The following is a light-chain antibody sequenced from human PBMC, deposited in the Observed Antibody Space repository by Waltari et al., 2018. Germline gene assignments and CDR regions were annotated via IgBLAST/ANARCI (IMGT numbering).Light chain of an antibody. CDR1: ENVNNF. Sequence: DIQMTQSPSSLSASVGDRVTITCRASENVNNFLNWYQHKPGKAPKLLIYKASTLQSGVPSRFSGSGSRTDYTFTISSLESEDVATYFCQHNYGTPLTFGGGTKVEIK. CDR3: QHNYGTPLT. J-gene: IGKJ4*01. V-gene: IGKV1-39*01. CDR2: KAS.